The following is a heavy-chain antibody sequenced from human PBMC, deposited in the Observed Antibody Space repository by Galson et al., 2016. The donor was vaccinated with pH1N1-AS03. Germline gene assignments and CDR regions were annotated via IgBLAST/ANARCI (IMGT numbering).Heavy chain of an antibody. V-gene: IGHV4-39*01. CDR2: IYFNGSP. J-gene: IGHJ4*02. Sequence: TLSLTCSVSGDSITRSRSSWGWIRQPPGKGLEWIGNIYFNGSPNYNPSLGSRVTISRDTSKNQFSLKVRSVTAADTAVYYCAITMGGTPDFGYWGQGILVTVSS. D-gene: IGHD1-26*01. CDR3: AITMGGTPDFGY. CDR1: GDSITRSRSS.